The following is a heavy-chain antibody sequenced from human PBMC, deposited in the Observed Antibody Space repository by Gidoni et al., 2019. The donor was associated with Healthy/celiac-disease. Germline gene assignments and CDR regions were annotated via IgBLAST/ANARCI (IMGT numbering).Heavy chain of an antibody. CDR2: ISGSGGST. Sequence: EVQLLVSGGGFVPPGGSLSLSCAASGFTFSSYAMSWVRQAPGKGLEWVSAISGSGGSTYDADSVKGRFTISRDNSKNTLYLQMNSLRAEDTAVYYCAKDYQLTNYFDYWGQGTLVTVSS. D-gene: IGHD5-18*01. CDR1: GFTFSSYA. CDR3: AKDYQLTNYFDY. V-gene: IGHV3-23*01. J-gene: IGHJ4*02.